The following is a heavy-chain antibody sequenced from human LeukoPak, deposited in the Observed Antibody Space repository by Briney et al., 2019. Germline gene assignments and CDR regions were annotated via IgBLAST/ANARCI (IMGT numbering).Heavy chain of an antibody. CDR1: GYTFTSYY. J-gene: IGHJ4*02. V-gene: IGHV1-46*01. CDR2: INPSGGST. D-gene: IGHD4-17*01. CDR3: ATDYGDYVAY. Sequence: ASVNVSCKASGYTFTSYYMHWVRQAPGQGLEWMGIINPSGGSTSYAQKFQGRVTMTRDTSTSTVYMELSSLRSEDTAVYYCATDYGDYVAYWGQGTLVTVSS.